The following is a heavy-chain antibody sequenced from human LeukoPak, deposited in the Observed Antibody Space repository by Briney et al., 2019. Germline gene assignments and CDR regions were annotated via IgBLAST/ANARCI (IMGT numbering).Heavy chain of an antibody. V-gene: IGHV1-18*01. CDR1: GGTFRTFA. CDR2: ISGYNGNT. Sequence: ASVKVSCKASGGTFRTFAISWVRQAPGQGLEWMGWISGYNGNTNYAQKLQGRVTMTTDTSTSTAYMELRSLKSDDTAVYYCASLKNYYDSSGYLVTDAFDIWGQGTMVTVSS. CDR3: ASLKNYYDSSGYLVTDAFDI. D-gene: IGHD3-22*01. J-gene: IGHJ3*02.